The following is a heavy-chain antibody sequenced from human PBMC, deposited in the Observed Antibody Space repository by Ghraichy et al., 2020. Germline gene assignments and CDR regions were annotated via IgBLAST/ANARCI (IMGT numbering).Heavy chain of an antibody. J-gene: IGHJ6*02. CDR1: GGSISSRTYC. CDR2: IYYTGTP. D-gene: IGHD3-3*01. CDR3: ARDPGVYYFYGMDV. Sequence: SETLSLTCTVSGGSISSRTYCWGWIRQPPGKGLEWLGNIYYTGTPYHNPSLKSRVTISIDTSKNQFSLKLSSVTAADTAVYYCARDPGVYYFYGMDVWGQGTTVTVS. V-gene: IGHV4-39*07.